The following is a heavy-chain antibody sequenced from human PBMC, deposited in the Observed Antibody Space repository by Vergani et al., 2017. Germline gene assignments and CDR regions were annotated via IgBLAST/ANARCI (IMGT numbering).Heavy chain of an antibody. CDR2: IYHSGST. CDR1: GDSISSGVYY. D-gene: IGHD4-23*01. V-gene: IGHV4-38-2*02. J-gene: IGHJ1*01. Sequence: QVQLQESGPGLVKPSQTLSLTCSVSGDSISSGVYYWNWIRQHPGKGLEWIGSIYHSGSTYYNPSLKSRVIISVDTSKNQFSLKLSSGTAADTAVYYCAGGGNSGEYFQHWGQGTLVTVSS. CDR3: AGGGNSGEYFQH.